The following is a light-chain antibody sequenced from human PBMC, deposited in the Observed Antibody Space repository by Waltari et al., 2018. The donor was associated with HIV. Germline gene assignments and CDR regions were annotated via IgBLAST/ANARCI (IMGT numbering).Light chain of an antibody. CDR1: ENIRNN. CDR2: DAS. V-gene: IGKV3-15*01. CDR3: QQYSRWPPTWT. J-gene: IGKJ1*01. Sequence: EVVMTQSPGTLSVSPGERATLSCRSSENIRNNLAWYQQKPGKATRLLFYDASARATGVPARFSGSGSVTEFTLTISGLQSEDFAIYYCQQYSRWPPTWTFGQGTKVDVK.